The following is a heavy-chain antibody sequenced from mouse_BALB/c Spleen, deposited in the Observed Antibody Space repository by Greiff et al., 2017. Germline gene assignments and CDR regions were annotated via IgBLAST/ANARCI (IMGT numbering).Heavy chain of an antibody. CDR3: AKDSLYYYGSTWYFDV. V-gene: IGHV5-6-3*01. CDR1: GFTFSSYG. Sequence: EVKVVESGGGLVQPGGSLKLSCAASGFTFSSYGMSWVRQTPDKRLELVATINSNGGSTYYPDSVKGRFTISRDNAKNTLYLQMSSLKSEDTAMYYCAKDSLYYYGSTWYFDVWGAGTTVTVSS. CDR2: INSNGGST. J-gene: IGHJ1*01. D-gene: IGHD1-1*01.